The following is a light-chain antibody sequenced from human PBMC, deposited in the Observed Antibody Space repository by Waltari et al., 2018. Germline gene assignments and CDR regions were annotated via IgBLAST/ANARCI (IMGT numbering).Light chain of an antibody. CDR1: QSVTTN. CDR2: DAS. V-gene: IGKV3-15*01. CDR3: QQYDDWS. Sequence: EIVLTQSPATLSVSPGGRATLSCRASQSVTTNLAWYQQRPGQAPSLLIYDASTRATGVPARFRGSGSGTEFTLTISSLQSTDFAVYYCQQYDDWSFGQGTKLEIK. J-gene: IGKJ2*01.